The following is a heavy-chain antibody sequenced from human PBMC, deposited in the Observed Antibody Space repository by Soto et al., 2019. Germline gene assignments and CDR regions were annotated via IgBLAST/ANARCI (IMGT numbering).Heavy chain of an antibody. CDR1: GDTFTDYY. Sequence: QVQLVQSGAEVKKPGASVTVSCRSSGDTFTDYYMHWVRQAPGQGLEWMGWINPNSGVTKYAQKXXXXXXXXXXXXXXXXXXXXXXXXXXXXXXXXXXXXXXXXXXTLDYYYFYMDVWGTGTTVTVSS. V-gene: IGHV1-2*02. CDR3: XXXXXXXXXTLDYYYFYMDV. J-gene: IGHJ6*03. CDR2: INPNSGVT.